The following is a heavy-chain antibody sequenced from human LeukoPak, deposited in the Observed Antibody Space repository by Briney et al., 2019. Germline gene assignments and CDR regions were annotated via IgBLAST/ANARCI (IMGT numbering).Heavy chain of an antibody. J-gene: IGHJ4*02. Sequence: ASVKVSCKASGYTFTSYYMHWVRQAPGQGLKWMGIINPSGGSTSYAQKFQGRVTMTRDTSTSTVYMELSSLRSEDTAVYYCAREYDTAMDKYYFDYWGQGTLVTVSS. V-gene: IGHV1-46*01. CDR1: GYTFTSYY. CDR3: AREYDTAMDKYYFDY. D-gene: IGHD5-18*01. CDR2: INPSGGST.